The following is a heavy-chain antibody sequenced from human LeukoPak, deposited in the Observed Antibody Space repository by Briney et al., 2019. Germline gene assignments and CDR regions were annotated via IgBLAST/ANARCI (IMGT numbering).Heavy chain of an antibody. CDR3: AKFPGAAAAEKNDNWFDP. CDR2: IYYSGST. Sequence: SETLSPTCTVSGGSITSGGYYWSWIRQHPGKGLEWIGYIYYSGSTYSNPSLKSRVTISVDTSKNQFSLKLSSVTAPETAVYYCAKFPGAAAAEKNDNWFDPWGQGTLVTVSS. V-gene: IGHV4-31*03. J-gene: IGHJ5*02. D-gene: IGHD6-13*01. CDR1: GGSITSGGYY.